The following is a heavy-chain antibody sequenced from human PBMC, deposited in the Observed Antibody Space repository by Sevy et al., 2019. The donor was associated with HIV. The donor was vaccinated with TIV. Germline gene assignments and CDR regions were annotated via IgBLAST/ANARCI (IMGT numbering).Heavy chain of an antibody. J-gene: IGHJ3*01. CDR3: AKGSKVERGAFDV. Sequence: GGSLRLSCAASGFTFSSYAMNWVRQAPGKGLEWFSGIRGSGFIAYYADSVKGRFTISRDNSKNTLYLQMRSLRAEDTDLYYCAKGSKVERGAFDVWGQGTMVTVSS. CDR2: IRGSGFIA. CDR1: GFTFSSYA. D-gene: IGHD2-2*01. V-gene: IGHV3-23*01.